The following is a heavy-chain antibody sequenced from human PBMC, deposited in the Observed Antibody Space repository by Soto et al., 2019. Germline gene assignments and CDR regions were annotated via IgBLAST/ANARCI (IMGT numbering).Heavy chain of an antibody. V-gene: IGHV1-69*13. Sequence: GASVKVSCKASVGTFSSYAISWVRQAPGQGLEWMGGIIPIFGTASYAQKFQGRVTLTADESTSTAYMELSSLRSEDAAVYYCARAHSYSYGISWGQGTMVTVSS. CDR2: IIPIFGTA. CDR1: VGTFSSYA. D-gene: IGHD5-18*01. J-gene: IGHJ4*02. CDR3: ARAHSYSYGIS.